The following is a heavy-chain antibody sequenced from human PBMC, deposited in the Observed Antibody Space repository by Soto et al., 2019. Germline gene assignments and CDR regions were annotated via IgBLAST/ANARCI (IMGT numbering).Heavy chain of an antibody. CDR3: ARKLHRVPRWFDP. V-gene: IGHV4-34*01. CDR2: INHSGST. Sequence: PSETLSLTCAVYGGSFSGYYRSWIRQPPGKGLEWIGEINHSGSTNYNPSLKSRVTISVDTSKNQFSLKLSSVTAADTAVYYCARKLHRVPRWFDPWGQGTLVTVSS. D-gene: IGHD6-6*01. CDR1: GGSFSGYY. J-gene: IGHJ5*02.